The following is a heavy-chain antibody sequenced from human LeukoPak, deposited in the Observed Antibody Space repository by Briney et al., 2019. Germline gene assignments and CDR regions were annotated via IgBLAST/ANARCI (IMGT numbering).Heavy chain of an antibody. Sequence: HPGGSLRLSCAASGFTVSSNYMSWVRQAPGKGLEWVSVIYSGGSTYYADSVKGRFTISRDNSKNTLYLQMNSLRAEDTAVYYCVRGITIFGVVISPCDYWGQGTLVTVSS. D-gene: IGHD3-3*01. CDR1: GFTVSSNY. V-gene: IGHV3-53*01. CDR3: VRGITIFGVVISPCDY. CDR2: IYSGGST. J-gene: IGHJ4*02.